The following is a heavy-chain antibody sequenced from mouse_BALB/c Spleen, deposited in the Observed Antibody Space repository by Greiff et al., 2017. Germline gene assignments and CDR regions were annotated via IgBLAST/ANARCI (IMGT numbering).Heavy chain of an antibody. CDR2: ISYSGST. J-gene: IGHJ4*01. D-gene: IGHD2-10*01. CDR1: GYSITSDYA. Sequence: EVQLVESGPGLVKPSQSLSLTCTVTGYSITSDYAWNWIRQFPGNKLEWMGYISYSGSTSYNPSLKSRISITRDTSKNQFFLQLNSVTTEDTATYYCAKGAYFYYAMDYWGQGTSVTVSS. CDR3: AKGAYFYYAMDY. V-gene: IGHV3-2*02.